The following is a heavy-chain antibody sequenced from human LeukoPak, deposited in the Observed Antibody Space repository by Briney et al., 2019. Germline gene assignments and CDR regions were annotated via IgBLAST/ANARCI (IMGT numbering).Heavy chain of an antibody. CDR2: ISSNGGST. D-gene: IGHD3-22*01. V-gene: IGHV3-64*01. J-gene: IGHJ4*02. CDR3: ARDVALSTYHFDSSGLLDY. CDR1: GFTFSSYA. Sequence: GGSLRLSCAASGFTFSSYAMHWVRQAPGKGLEYVSAISSNGGSTYYANSVKGRFTTSRDNSKNTLYLQMGSLRAEDMAVYYCARDVALSTYHFDSSGLLDYWGQGTLVTVSS.